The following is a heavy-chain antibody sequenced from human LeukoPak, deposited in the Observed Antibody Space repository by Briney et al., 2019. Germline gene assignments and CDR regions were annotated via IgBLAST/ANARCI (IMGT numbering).Heavy chain of an antibody. CDR3: ARPSGYCSGGSCTDY. V-gene: IGHV3-72*01. CDR2: TRNKANSYTT. J-gene: IGHJ4*02. D-gene: IGHD2-15*01. CDR1: GFTFSDHY. Sequence: GGSLRLSCAASGFTFSDHYMDWVRQAPGKGLEWVGRTRNKANSYTTEYAASVKGRFTISRDDSKNSLYLQMNSLKTEDTAVYYCARPSGYCSGGSCTDYWGQGTLVTVSS.